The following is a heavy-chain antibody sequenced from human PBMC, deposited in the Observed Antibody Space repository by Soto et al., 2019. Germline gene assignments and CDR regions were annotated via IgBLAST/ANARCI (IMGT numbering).Heavy chain of an antibody. J-gene: IGHJ5*02. Sequence: ASVKVSCKASGYTFTSYYMHWVRQAPGQRLEWMRIINPSGGSTSYAQKFQGRVTMTRDTSTSTVYMELSSLRSEDTAVYYCARETQKVDTAMVEFDPWGQGTLVTVSS. CDR1: GYTFTSYY. D-gene: IGHD5-18*01. CDR2: INPSGGST. V-gene: IGHV1-46*01. CDR3: ARETQKVDTAMVEFDP.